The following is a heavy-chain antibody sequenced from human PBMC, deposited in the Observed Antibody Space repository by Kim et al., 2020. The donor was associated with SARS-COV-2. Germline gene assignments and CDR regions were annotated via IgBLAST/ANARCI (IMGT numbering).Heavy chain of an antibody. Sequence: GGSLRLSCVASGFTFNTYGMNWVRQAPGKGLEWVSSITVGGNRYYADSVKGRFTISRDNSKNTMYLQMDRLRAEDTAIYYCAKGPYNMDVWGQGTTVTV. CDR1: GFTFNTYG. J-gene: IGHJ6*02. V-gene: IGHV3-23*01. CDR3: AKGPYNMDV. D-gene: IGHD1-1*01. CDR2: ITVGGNR.